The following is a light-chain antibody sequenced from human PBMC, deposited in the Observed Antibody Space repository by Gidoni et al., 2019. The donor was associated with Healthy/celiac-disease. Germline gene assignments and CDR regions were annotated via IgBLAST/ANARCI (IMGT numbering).Light chain of an antibody. CDR3: QQYNSYPWT. Sequence: DIQMTQSPSTLSASVGYRVTITCRASKSISSWLAWYQQKPGKAPKLLIYKASSLESGVTSRVSGSGSGTEFTLTISSLQPDDFATYYCQQYNSYPWTFXQXTKVEIK. CDR1: KSISSW. J-gene: IGKJ1*01. CDR2: KAS. V-gene: IGKV1-5*03.